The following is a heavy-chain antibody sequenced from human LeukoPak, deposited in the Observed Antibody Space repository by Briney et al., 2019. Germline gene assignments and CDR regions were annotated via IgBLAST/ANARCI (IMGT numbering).Heavy chain of an antibody. J-gene: IGHJ4*02. V-gene: IGHV5-51*01. CDR2: IYPGDSDT. CDR3: ARDSARGYSGYELDY. CDR1: GYSFTSYW. D-gene: IGHD5-12*01. Sequence: GESLKISCKGSGYSFTSYWIGWVRQMPGKGLEWMGIIYPGDSDTRYSPSFQGQVTISADKSISTAYLQWSSLKASDTAMYYCARDSARGYSGYELDYWGQGTLVTVSS.